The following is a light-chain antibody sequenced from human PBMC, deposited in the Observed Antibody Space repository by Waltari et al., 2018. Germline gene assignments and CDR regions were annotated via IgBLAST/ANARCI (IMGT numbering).Light chain of an antibody. Sequence: DIQMTQSPSSLSASVADRVTITCQASQSISTFLNWYQQKPGKAPKLLIYASSNLQSEVPSRFSGSGSGTDFTLTISSLQPEDFATYYCQQTYSTPRTFGQGTKVEIK. J-gene: IGKJ1*01. CDR3: QQTYSTPRT. CDR1: QSISTF. V-gene: IGKV1-39*01. CDR2: ASS.